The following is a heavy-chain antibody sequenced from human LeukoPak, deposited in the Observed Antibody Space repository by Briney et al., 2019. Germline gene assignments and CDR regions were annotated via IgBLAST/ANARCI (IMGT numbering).Heavy chain of an antibody. V-gene: IGHV1-8*01. CDR1: GYTFTSYD. D-gene: IGHD3-22*01. CDR2: MNPNSGNT. Sequence: GASEKVSCKASGYTFTSYDINWVRQATGQGLEWMGWMNPNSGNTGYAQKFQGRVTMTRNTSISTAYMELSSLRSEDTAVYYCARGYYDSSGYYPFDYWGQGTLVTVSS. CDR3: ARGYYDSSGYYPFDY. J-gene: IGHJ4*02.